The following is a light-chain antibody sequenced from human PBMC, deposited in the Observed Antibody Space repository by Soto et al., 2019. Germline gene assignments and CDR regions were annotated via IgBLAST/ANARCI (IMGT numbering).Light chain of an antibody. V-gene: IGLV2-23*01. J-gene: IGLJ1*01. CDR3: CSYAGSSTYYV. CDR1: SSDVGSYNL. CDR2: EGS. Sequence: QSALTQPASVSGSPGQSITISSTGTSSDVGSYNLVSWYQQHPGKAPKLLIYEGSKRPSGFSNRFSGSKFGNTASLTISGLQAEDEADYYCCSYAGSSTYYVFGTGTKVTVL.